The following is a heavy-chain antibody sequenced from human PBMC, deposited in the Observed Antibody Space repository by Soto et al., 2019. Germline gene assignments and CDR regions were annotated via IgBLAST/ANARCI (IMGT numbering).Heavy chain of an antibody. CDR1: GYIVARPIAA. CDR3: ARDPGIAVAAQIYYYYGMDV. CDR2: TYYRSKLYN. V-gene: IGHV6-1*01. Sequence: QTLSLTSAISGYIVARPIAAWNSIRQYPSRGIEWLGRTYYRSKLYNDYAVSVKSRITINPDTSKNQFSLQLNPVTPEDTAVYYCARDPGIAVAAQIYYYYGMDVWGQGTTVTVSS. D-gene: IGHD6-19*01. J-gene: IGHJ6*02.